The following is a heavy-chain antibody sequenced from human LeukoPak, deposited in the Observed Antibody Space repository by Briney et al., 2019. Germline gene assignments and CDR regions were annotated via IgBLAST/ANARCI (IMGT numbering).Heavy chain of an antibody. J-gene: IGHJ4*02. D-gene: IGHD4-23*01. CDR3: ARDGGWHYGGNLDY. Sequence: SETLSLTCAVYGGSFNGYYWSWIRQPPGKGLEWIGAINHSGSTNYNPSLKSRVTISVDTSKNQFSLKLSSVTAADTAVYYCARDGGWHYGGNLDYWGQGTLVTVSS. CDR1: GGSFNGYY. CDR2: INHSGST. V-gene: IGHV4-34*01.